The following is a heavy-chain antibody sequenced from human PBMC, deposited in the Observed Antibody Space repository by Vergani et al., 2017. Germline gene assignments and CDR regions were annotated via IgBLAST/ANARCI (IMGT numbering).Heavy chain of an antibody. CDR3: ARDGYNYGYVYWYFDL. Sequence: EVQLVESGGGLVQPGGSLRLSCAASGFTVSSNYMSWVRQAPGKGLEWVSVIYSGGSTFYADSVKGRFTISRDNSKNTLYLQMNSLRAEDTAVYYCARDGYNYGYVYWYFDLWGRGTLATVSS. CDR2: IYSGGST. J-gene: IGHJ2*01. V-gene: IGHV3-66*02. D-gene: IGHD5-18*01. CDR1: GFTVSSNY.